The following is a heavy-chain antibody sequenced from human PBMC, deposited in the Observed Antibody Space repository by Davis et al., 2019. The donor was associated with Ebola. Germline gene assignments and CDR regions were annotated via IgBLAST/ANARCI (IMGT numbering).Heavy chain of an antibody. CDR1: GFTFSGSA. V-gene: IGHV3-73*01. D-gene: IGHD4-23*01. Sequence: GGSLRLSCAASGFTFSGSAMHWVRQASGKGLEWVGRIRSKANSYATAYAASVKGRFTISRDDSKNTAYLQMNSLKTEDTAVYYRTGTTVVNDYWGQGTLVTVSS. CDR3: TGTTVVNDY. CDR2: IRSKANSYAT. J-gene: IGHJ4*02.